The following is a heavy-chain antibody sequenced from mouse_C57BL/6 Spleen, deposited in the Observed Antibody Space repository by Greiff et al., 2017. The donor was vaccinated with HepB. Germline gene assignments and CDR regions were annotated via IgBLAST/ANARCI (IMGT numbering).Heavy chain of an antibody. CDR3: ARDYGNYRSSMDY. Sequence: VQLQQPGAELVMPGASVKLSCKASGYTFTSYWMHWVKQRPGQGLEWIGEIDPSDSYTNYNQKFKGKSTLTVDKSSSTAYMQLSSLTSEDSAVYYGARDYGNYRSSMDYWGQGTSVTVSS. CDR2: IDPSDSYT. D-gene: IGHD2-1*01. J-gene: IGHJ4*01. V-gene: IGHV1-69*01. CDR1: GYTFTSYW.